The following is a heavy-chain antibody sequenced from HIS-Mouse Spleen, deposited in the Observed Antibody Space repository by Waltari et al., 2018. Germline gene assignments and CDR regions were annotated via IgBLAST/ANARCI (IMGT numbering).Heavy chain of an antibody. D-gene: IGHD4-4*01. V-gene: IGHV4-39*01. Sequence: QLQLQESGPGLVKPSETLSLPCTVSVRAIRSISYSWGCNRQPPGKGLEWIGSIYYSGRTYYNPSLKSRVTISVDTSKNQFSLKLSSVTAADTAVYYCARHSTVTPDYGMDVWGQGTTVTVSS. J-gene: IGHJ6*02. CDR2: IYYSGRT. CDR3: ARHSTVTPDYGMDV. CDR1: VRAIRSISYS.